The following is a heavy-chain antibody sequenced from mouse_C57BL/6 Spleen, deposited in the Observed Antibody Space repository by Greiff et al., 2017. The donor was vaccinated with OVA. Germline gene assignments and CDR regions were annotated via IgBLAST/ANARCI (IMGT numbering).Heavy chain of an antibody. CDR3: ARGYYGSSYDY. J-gene: IGHJ2*01. V-gene: IGHV1-26*01. CDR1: GYTFTDYY. CDR2: INPNNGGT. Sequence: VQLQQSGPELVKPGASVKISCKASGYTFTDYYMNWVKQSHGKSLEWIGDINPNNGGTSYNQKFKGKATLTVDTSSSTAYMELRSLTSEDSAVYYCARGYYGSSYDYWGQGTTLTVSS. D-gene: IGHD1-1*01.